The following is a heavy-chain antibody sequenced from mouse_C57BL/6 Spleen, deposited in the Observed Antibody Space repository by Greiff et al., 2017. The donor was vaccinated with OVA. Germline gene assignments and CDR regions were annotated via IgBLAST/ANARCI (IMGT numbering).Heavy chain of an antibody. CDR3: ARWRAYGSSWYFDV. Sequence: QVQLQQSGAELVRPGASVKLSCKASGYTFTDYYINWVKQRPGPGLEWIARIYPGSGNTSYNEKFKGKDTLTAEKSSSTAYMQLSSLTSEDSAVYFCARWRAYGSSWYFDVWGTGTTVTVSS. CDR1: GYTFTDYY. CDR2: IYPGSGNT. V-gene: IGHV1-76*01. D-gene: IGHD1-1*01. J-gene: IGHJ1*03.